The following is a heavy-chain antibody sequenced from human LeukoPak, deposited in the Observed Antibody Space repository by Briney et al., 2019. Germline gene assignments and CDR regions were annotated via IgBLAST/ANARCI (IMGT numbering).Heavy chain of an antibody. CDR2: ISTSGSTL. D-gene: IGHD1-14*01. CDR1: GFTFSTYA. CDR3: ARGTYYFDY. V-gene: IGHV3-48*03. Sequence: PGGSLRLSCEASGFTFSTYAMNWVRQAPGKGLEWVSYISTSGSTLYSADSVRGRFTISRDNAKNSLYLQMNSLRAEDTAVYYCARGTYYFDYCGQGTLVTVSS. J-gene: IGHJ4*02.